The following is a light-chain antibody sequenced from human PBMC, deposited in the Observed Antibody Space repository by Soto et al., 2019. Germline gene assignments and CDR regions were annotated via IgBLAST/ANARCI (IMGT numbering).Light chain of an antibody. V-gene: IGKV1-12*01. CDR2: ATS. CDR3: QQADTFPYT. J-gene: IGKJ2*01. Sequence: DIKMTQSPSTLSASVGDRVTITFRASQSISSWLAWYQQKPGKAPKLLIYATSNLQSGVPSRFSGSGSGTDFTLTITSLQPEDFASYFCQQADTFPYTFGQGTKVDI. CDR1: QSISSW.